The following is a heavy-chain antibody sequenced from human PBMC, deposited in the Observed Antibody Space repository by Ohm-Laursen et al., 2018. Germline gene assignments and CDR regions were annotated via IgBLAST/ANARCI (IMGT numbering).Heavy chain of an antibody. J-gene: IGHJ4*02. CDR3: AREGGTLRYFPHPMRH. CDR1: GFTFDDYA. V-gene: IGHV3-9*01. D-gene: IGHD3-9*01. CDR2: ISWNSGSI. Sequence: SLRLSCAASGFTFDDYAMHWVRQAPGKGLEWVSGISWNSGSIGYADSVKGRFTISRDNAKNSLYLQMNSLRAEDTAVYYCAREGGTLRYFPHPMRHWGQGTLVTVSS.